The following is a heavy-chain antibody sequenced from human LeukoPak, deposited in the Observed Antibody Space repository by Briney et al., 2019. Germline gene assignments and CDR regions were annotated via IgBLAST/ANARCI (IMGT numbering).Heavy chain of an antibody. CDR2: ISWNSGSI. V-gene: IGHV3-9*01. J-gene: IGHJ4*02. CDR1: GFTFDDYA. Sequence: GRSLRLSCAASGFTFDDYAMHWVRQAPGKGLEWVSGISWNSGSIGYADSVKGRFTISRDNAKNSLYLQMNSLRAEDTALYYCAKDIGGTGFDYWGQGTLVTVSS. CDR3: AKDIGGTGFDY. D-gene: IGHD1-1*01.